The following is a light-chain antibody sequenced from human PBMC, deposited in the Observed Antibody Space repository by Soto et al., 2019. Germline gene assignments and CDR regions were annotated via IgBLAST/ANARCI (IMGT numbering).Light chain of an antibody. CDR2: AAS. J-gene: IGKJ1*01. V-gene: IGKV3-15*01. CDR1: QSVRSN. CDR3: QQYADWPKT. Sequence: EAVMTQSPATLSVSPGERATLSCRASQSVRSNLAWYQQKPGQAPRLLIYAASTRAAGVPARFSGSGSGTEFTLTISSLQSEDFAVYFCQQYADWPKTFGQGTKVDIK.